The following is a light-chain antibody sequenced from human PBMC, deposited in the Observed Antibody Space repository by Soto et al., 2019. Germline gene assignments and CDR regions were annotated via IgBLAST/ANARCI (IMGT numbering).Light chain of an antibody. V-gene: IGKV1-17*01. CDR3: LQHNSYTWT. Sequence: DIQMTQSPSSRSASFGDRVTITCRASQSISSYLNWYQQKPGKAPKLLIYAASSLQSGVPSRFSGSGSGTEFTLTISSLKNEDFATYYCLQHNSYTWTFGQGTKVDIK. J-gene: IGKJ1*01. CDR2: AAS. CDR1: QSISSY.